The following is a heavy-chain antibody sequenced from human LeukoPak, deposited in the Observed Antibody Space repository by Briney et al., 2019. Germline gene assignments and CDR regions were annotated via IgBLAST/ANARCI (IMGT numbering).Heavy chain of an antibody. D-gene: IGHD3-10*01. Sequence: ASVKVSCKASGYTFTGYYMHWVRQAPGQGLEWMGWINPNSGGTNYAQKLQGRVTMTTDTSTSTAYMELRSLRSDDTAVYYCARVHPVLLWFGEYHYYFDYWGQGTLVTVSS. CDR2: INPNSGGT. CDR1: GYTFTGYY. V-gene: IGHV1-2*02. J-gene: IGHJ4*02. CDR3: ARVHPVLLWFGEYHYYFDY.